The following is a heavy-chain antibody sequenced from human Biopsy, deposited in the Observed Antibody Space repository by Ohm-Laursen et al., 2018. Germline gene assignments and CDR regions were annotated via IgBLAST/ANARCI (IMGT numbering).Heavy chain of an antibody. CDR2: ISPSGATT. V-gene: IGHV1-46*01. CDR1: GNTFATYH. D-gene: IGHD5-24*01. Sequence: GASVKVSCNASGNTFATYHIHWVRQAPGQGLEWMRVISPSGATTSFSQKFQGRITMTRDTSTGTVYMDLNSLGSEDTAVYYCARAGVGSDGTDSYYYGMDVWGPGTTVTVSS. CDR3: ARAGVGSDGTDSYYYGMDV. J-gene: IGHJ6*02.